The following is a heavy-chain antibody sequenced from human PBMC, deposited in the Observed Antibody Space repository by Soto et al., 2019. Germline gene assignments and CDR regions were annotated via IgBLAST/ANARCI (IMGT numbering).Heavy chain of an antibody. CDR1: GFTFSDDA. CDR2: ISGNGDTT. CDR3: AKHVMAIQFILYGLDV. D-gene: IGHD2-8*01. V-gene: IGHV3-23*01. Sequence: PGGSLRLSCVASGFTFSDDARTWVRRAPGKGLELVSTISGNGDTTYYAHSVKGRFTISRDNSKRTLYLQMNSLRAADTAVYYCAKHVMAIQFILYGLDVWGQATTVTVSS. J-gene: IGHJ6*02.